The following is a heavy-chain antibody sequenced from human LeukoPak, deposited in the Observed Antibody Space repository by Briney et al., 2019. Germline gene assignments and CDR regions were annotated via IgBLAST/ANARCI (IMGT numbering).Heavy chain of an antibody. CDR1: GFTCSSYG. V-gene: IGHV3-30*18. D-gene: IGHD6-19*01. Sequence: GGSLRFSCAASGFTCSSYGWHWVRQAPGKGLEWVAVTYYDGSNKYYADSVKGRFTISRDNSKNTLYLQMNSLRAEDTAVYYCAKVGYSSGWTPDAFDIWGQGTMVTVSS. CDR3: AKVGYSSGWTPDAFDI. CDR2: TYYDGSNK. J-gene: IGHJ3*02.